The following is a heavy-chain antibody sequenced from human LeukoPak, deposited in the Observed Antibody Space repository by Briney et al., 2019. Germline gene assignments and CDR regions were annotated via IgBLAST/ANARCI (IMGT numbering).Heavy chain of an antibody. Sequence: PSETLSLTCAVYGGSFSGYYWSWIRQPPGKGLEWIGEINHSGSTNYNPSLKSRATISVDTSKNQFSLKLSSVTAADTAVYYCARPGYYYDSSGYAFDIWGQGTMVTVSS. CDR1: GGSFSGYY. CDR3: ARPGYYYDSSGYAFDI. CDR2: INHSGST. D-gene: IGHD3-22*01. V-gene: IGHV4-34*01. J-gene: IGHJ3*02.